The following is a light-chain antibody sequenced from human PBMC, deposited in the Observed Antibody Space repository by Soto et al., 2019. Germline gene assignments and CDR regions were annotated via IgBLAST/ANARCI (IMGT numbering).Light chain of an antibody. CDR1: SSNIGAGYD. V-gene: IGLV1-40*01. CDR3: QSYDSSLSGV. J-gene: IGLJ1*01. CDR2: GNS. Sequence: QSVLTQPPSVSGAPGQRVTISCTGSSSNIGAGYDVHWYQQFPGTAPKLLIYGNSNRPSGVPDRFSGSKSGTSASLAITGLQAEDEADYYCQSYDSSLSGVFGSWTKLTVL.